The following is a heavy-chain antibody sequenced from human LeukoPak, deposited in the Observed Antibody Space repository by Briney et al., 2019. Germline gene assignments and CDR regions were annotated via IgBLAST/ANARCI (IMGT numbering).Heavy chain of an antibody. CDR2: SGSGGST. CDR1: GFTFSSYA. D-gene: IGHD3-3*01. CDR3: AKDFWGGYYPSC. Sequence: PGGSLRLSCAASGFTFSSYAMTWVRQAPGKGLEWVSGSGSGGSTYYADSVKGRFTISRDNSKNTLYSQMNSLRAEDTAVYYCAKDFWGGYYPSCWGQGTLVTVSS. V-gene: IGHV3-23*01. J-gene: IGHJ4*02.